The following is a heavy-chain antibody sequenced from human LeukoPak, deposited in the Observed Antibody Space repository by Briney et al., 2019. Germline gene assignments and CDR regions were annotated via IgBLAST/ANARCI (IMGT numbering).Heavy chain of an antibody. V-gene: IGHV4-59*01. J-gene: IGHJ4*02. CDR3: ARSSSGYVIDY. D-gene: IGHD3-22*01. Sequence: SETLSLTCTVSGGSISSYYRSWIRQPPGKGLEWIGYIYYSGSTNYNPSLKSRVTISVDTSKNQFSLKLSSVTAADTAVYYCARSSSGYVIDYWGQGTLVTVSS. CDR1: GGSISSYY. CDR2: IYYSGST.